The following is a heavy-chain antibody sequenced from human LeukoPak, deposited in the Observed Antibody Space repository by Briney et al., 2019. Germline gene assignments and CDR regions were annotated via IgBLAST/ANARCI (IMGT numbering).Heavy chain of an antibody. V-gene: IGHV1-46*01. Sequence: GASVKVSCKASGFTFTNYNLHWVRQAPGQRLEWMGIINPSGGSTNYAQNFQGRVTMTRDTSTSTVYMELSSLRSDDTAVYYCARGLRYFDWLLKSGRNYYYYMDVWGKGTTVTVSS. D-gene: IGHD3-9*01. CDR3: ARGLRYFDWLLKSGRNYYYYMDV. J-gene: IGHJ6*03. CDR1: GFTFTNYN. CDR2: INPSGGST.